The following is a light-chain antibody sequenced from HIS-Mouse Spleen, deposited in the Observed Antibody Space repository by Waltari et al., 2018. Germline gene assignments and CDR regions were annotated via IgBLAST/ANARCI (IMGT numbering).Light chain of an antibody. CDR1: QSLLHSDGNTY. J-gene: IGKJ5*01. CDR3: MQATQFPHQIT. Sequence: DIVITQTPLSPLVTFGQPASIPCRASQSLLHSDGNTYLRWLQQRPGQPQRLLIYKISTRFYGVPDRFSGSGAGTDFTLKISRVEAEDVGVYYCMQATQFPHQITFGQGTRLEIK. CDR2: KIS. V-gene: IGKV2-24*01.